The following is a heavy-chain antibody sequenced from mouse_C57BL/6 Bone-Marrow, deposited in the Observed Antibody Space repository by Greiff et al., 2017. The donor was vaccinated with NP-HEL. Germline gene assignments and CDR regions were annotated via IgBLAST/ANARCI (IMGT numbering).Heavy chain of an antibody. Sequence: EVKLVESGGGLVQPGGSMKLSCVASGFTFSNYWMNWVRQSPEKGLEWVAQIRLKSDNYATHYAESVKGRFTISRDDSKSSVYLQMNNLRAEDTGIYYCTEDYGSSYFDYWGQGTTLTVSS. CDR2: IRLKSDNYAT. D-gene: IGHD1-1*01. V-gene: IGHV6-3*01. CDR1: GFTFSNYW. CDR3: TEDYGSSYFDY. J-gene: IGHJ2*01.